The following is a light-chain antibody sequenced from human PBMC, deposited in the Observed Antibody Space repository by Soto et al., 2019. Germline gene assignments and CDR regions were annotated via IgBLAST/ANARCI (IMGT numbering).Light chain of an antibody. CDR1: QSISSW. CDR3: QHYNSYSEA. V-gene: IGKV1-5*03. CDR2: KSS. Sequence: DIHMTQSPSALSASVGYISTITCRASQSISSWLAWYQQKPGKAPKLLIYKSSTLKSGVPSRLSGSGSGTEFTLTISSLQPDDFATYYCQHYNSYSEAFGQGTKVDIK. J-gene: IGKJ1*01.